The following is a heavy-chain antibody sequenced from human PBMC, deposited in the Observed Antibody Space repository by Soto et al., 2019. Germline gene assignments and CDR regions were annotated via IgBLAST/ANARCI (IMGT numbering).Heavy chain of an antibody. J-gene: IGHJ5*02. D-gene: IGHD3-22*01. CDR2: IIPIFGTA. CDR3: ARDRHYYDSSGPGGVWFDP. V-gene: IGHV1-69*01. Sequence: WMGGIIPIFGTANYAQKFQGRVTITADESTSTAYMELSSLRSEDTAVYYCARDRHYYDSSGPGGVWFDPWGQGTLVTVSS.